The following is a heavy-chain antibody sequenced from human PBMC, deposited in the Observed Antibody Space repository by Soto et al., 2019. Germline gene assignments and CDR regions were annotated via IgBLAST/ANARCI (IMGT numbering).Heavy chain of an antibody. J-gene: IGHJ6*02. CDR2: ISTYNGNT. D-gene: IGHD6-19*01. CDR3: AREMQAQWLPRGRYYHPMDV. V-gene: IGHV1-18*01. CDR1: GYTFTSYG. Sequence: QVHLVQSGPEVKRPGASVKVSCKPSGYTFTSYGISWVRQAPGQGLEWLGWISTYNGNTHYSRKFQGRVTVTTDASTRTGYMELRSLTSDDTAVYYCAREMQAQWLPRGRYYHPMDVWGQGTTVTVSS.